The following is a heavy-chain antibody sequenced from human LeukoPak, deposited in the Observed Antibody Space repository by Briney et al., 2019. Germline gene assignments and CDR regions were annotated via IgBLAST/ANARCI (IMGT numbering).Heavy chain of an antibody. Sequence: SETLSLTCSVSGGSISTYYWNWIRQPPGMGLEYIGNIRYSGSTNYNPSLKSRVTISVDKSRNQFSLRLSSVTAADTAVYYCARGYTTTDPHFDYWGQGTLVTVSS. D-gene: IGHD1-1*01. CDR1: GGSISTYY. CDR2: IRYSGST. V-gene: IGHV4-59*12. J-gene: IGHJ4*02. CDR3: ARGYTTTDPHFDY.